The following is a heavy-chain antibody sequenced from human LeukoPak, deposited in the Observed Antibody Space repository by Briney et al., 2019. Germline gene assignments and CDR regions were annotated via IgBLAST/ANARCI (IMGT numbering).Heavy chain of an antibody. CDR1: GGSISSGSYY. V-gene: IGHV4-61*02. CDR2: IYTSGST. CDR3: ARLNWNDAFDI. J-gene: IGHJ3*02. Sequence: PSETLSLTCTVSGGSISSGSYYWSWSRQPAGKGLEWIGRIYTSGSTNYNPSLKSRVTISVDTSKNQFSLKLSSVTAADTAVYYCARLNWNDAFDIWGQGTMVTVSS. D-gene: IGHD1-1*01.